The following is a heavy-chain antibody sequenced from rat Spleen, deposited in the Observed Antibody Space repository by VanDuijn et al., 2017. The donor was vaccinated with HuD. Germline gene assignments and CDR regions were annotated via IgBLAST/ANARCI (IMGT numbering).Heavy chain of an antibody. D-gene: IGHD1-2*01. J-gene: IGHJ3*01. CDR3: ARSDYYYSNYIPFAF. V-gene: IGHV3-1*01. Sequence: EVQLQESGPGLVKPSQSLSLTCSVTGYSITSNYWGWIRKFPGNKMEWIGHISYSGSTGFNPSLKSRISITRDTSKNQFFLQLNSVTTEDTATYYCARSDYYYSNYIPFAFWGQGTLVTVSS. CDR1: GYSITSNY. CDR2: ISYSGST.